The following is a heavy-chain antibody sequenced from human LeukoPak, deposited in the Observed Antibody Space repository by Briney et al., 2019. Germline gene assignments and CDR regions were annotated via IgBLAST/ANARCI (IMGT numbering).Heavy chain of an antibody. CDR3: VRDGSCYDY. CDR1: RFTFSNYW. J-gene: IGHJ4*02. D-gene: IGHD2-15*01. Sequence: PGGSLRLSCAASRFTFSNYWMSWVRQPPGKGLEWVANINQGGSEKYYLSSVKGRFTISRDNAKNSLYLQMNSLRADDTAIYYCVRDGSCYDYWGQGTLVTVSS. CDR2: INQGGSEK. V-gene: IGHV3-7*05.